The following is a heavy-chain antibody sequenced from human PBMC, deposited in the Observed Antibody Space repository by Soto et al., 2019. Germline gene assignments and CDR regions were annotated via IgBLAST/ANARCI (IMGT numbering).Heavy chain of an antibody. Sequence: EVQLVESGGGLVQPGGSLRLSCAASGFSFSSYSLTWVRQAPGKGLECVSYISSTSKNTIYYADSVKGRFTISRDNAQNSLYLQMNSLRDEDTAVYYCARGYASGIYYDWRQGTLVTVSS. CDR3: ARGYASGIYYD. D-gene: IGHD3-10*01. V-gene: IGHV3-48*02. CDR1: GFSFSSYS. J-gene: IGHJ1*01. CDR2: ISSTSKNTI.